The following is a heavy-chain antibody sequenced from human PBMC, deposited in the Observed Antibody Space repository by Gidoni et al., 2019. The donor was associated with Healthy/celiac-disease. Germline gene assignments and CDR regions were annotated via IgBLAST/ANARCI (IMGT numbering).Heavy chain of an antibody. Sequence: EVQLVESGGGLVQPGGSLSLPCPASGFTFSSYEMNWVRQAPGKGLEWVSCIRSSGGTIYYADSVKGGYTISRDNVKNSLYLQMNSLRAEDTAVYYCARGQGYDFWSGYFHFDYWGQGTLVTVSS. CDR1: GFTFSSYE. CDR2: IRSSGGTI. J-gene: IGHJ4*02. CDR3: ARGQGYDFWSGYFHFDY. V-gene: IGHV3-48*03. D-gene: IGHD3-3*01.